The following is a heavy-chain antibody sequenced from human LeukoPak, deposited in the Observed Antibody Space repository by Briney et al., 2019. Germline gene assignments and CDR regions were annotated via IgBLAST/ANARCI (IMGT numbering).Heavy chain of an antibody. CDR3: ARGGDWFDS. D-gene: IGHD3-16*01. Sequence: SETLSLTCTVSGGSVSSGSYYWSWIRQPPGKGLEWIGYIYYSGTTNYNPSLKSRVTISVDTSKNQFSLKLSSVTAADAAVHYCARGGDWFDSWGPGTLVTVSS. J-gene: IGHJ5*01. V-gene: IGHV4-61*01. CDR1: GGSVSSGSYY. CDR2: IYYSGTT.